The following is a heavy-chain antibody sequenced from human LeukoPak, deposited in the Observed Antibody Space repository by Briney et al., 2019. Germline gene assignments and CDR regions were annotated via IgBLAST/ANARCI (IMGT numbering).Heavy chain of an antibody. V-gene: IGHV3-66*01. CDR2: IYSGGST. CDR1: GFTVSSNY. D-gene: IGHD6-19*01. J-gene: IGHJ6*02. Sequence: PGGSLRLSCAASGFTVSSNYMSWVRQAPGKGLEWVSVIYSGGSTYYADSVKGRFTISRGNSKNTLYLQMNSLRAEDTAVYYCARDLRIAVAGKRYYYYGMDVWGQGTTVTVSS. CDR3: ARDLRIAVAGKRYYYYGMDV.